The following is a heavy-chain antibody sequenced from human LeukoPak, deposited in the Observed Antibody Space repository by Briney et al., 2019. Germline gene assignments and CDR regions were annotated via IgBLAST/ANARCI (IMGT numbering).Heavy chain of an antibody. V-gene: IGHV3-9*01. J-gene: IGHJ4*02. CDR3: AQGGSGWYHRLDY. Sequence: GGSLRLSCAASGFTFDDYAMHWVRQAPGKGPEWVSGISWNSGSIGYADSVKGRFTISRDNSKNTVYLQMNSLRAEDTAVYSCAQGGSGWYHRLDYWGQGTLVTVSS. D-gene: IGHD6-19*01. CDR2: ISWNSGSI. CDR1: GFTFDDYA.